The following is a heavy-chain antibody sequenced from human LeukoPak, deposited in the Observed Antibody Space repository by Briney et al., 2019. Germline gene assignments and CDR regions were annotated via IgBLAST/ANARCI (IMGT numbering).Heavy chain of an antibody. CDR1: GFTVSSNY. CDR3: ARDYWWNYDY. Sequence: PGGSLRLSCAASGFTVSSNYMSWVRQAPGKGLEWVSVIYSGGSTYYPGSVRGRFTISRDNSKNTIYLQMDSLRAEDTAIYYCARDYWWNYDYWGQGTLVTVSS. D-gene: IGHD1-7*01. V-gene: IGHV3-53*05. J-gene: IGHJ4*02. CDR2: IYSGGST.